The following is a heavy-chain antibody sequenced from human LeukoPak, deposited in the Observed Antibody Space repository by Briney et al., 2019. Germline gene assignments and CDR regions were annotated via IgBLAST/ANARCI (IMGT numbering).Heavy chain of an antibody. D-gene: IGHD1-14*01. Sequence: GGSLRLSCVASGFTFSSYDMHWVRQAPGKGLEWVAVLWYDGSNTYYADSVKGRFTISRDDSKNTLFLQMNSLRAEDTAVYYCAREKDRVFDYWGQGTLVTVSS. V-gene: IGHV3-33*01. CDR1: GFTFSSYD. J-gene: IGHJ4*02. CDR2: LWYDGSNT. CDR3: AREKDRVFDY.